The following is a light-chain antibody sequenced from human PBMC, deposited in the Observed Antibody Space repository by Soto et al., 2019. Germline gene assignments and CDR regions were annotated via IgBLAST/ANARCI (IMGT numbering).Light chain of an antibody. J-gene: IGLJ1*01. CDR1: SSNIGNNA. CDR3: AAWDDSLNGYV. V-gene: IGLV1-36*01. CDR2: YDD. Sequence: QSVLTQPPSVSEAPRQRVTISCSGSSSNIGNNAVNWYQQLPGKAPKLLIYYDDLLPSGVSDRFSGSKSGASASLAISGLQSEDEADYYCAAWDDSLNGYVVGTGPKVTVL.